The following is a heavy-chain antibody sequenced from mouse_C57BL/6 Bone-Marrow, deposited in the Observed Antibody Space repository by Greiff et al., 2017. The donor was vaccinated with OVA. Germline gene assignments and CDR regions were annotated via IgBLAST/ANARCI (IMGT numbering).Heavy chain of an antibody. CDR1: GYTFTSYG. Sequence: VKLMESGAELARPGASVKLSCKASGYTFTSYGISWVKQRTGQGLEWIGEIYPRSGNTYYNEKFKGKATLTADKSSSTAYMELRSLTSEDSAVYFCARPRNYYGSPYWYFDVWGTGTTVTVSS. D-gene: IGHD1-1*01. V-gene: IGHV1-81*01. CDR2: IYPRSGNT. J-gene: IGHJ1*03. CDR3: ARPRNYYGSPYWYFDV.